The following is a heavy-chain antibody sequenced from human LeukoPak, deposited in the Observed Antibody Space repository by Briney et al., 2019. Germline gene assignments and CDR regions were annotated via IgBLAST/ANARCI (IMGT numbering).Heavy chain of an antibody. D-gene: IGHD2-2*02. V-gene: IGHV4-4*07. CDR3: ATLSRGYMGPDGMDV. CDR2: IYTSGST. J-gene: IGHJ6*02. Sequence: KPSETLSLTCTVTGGSISSYYWSWIRQPAGKGLEWIGRIYTSGSTNYNPSLKSRVTMSVDTSKNQFSLKLSSVTAADTAVYYCATLSRGYMGPDGMDVWGQGTTVTVSS. CDR1: GGSISSYY.